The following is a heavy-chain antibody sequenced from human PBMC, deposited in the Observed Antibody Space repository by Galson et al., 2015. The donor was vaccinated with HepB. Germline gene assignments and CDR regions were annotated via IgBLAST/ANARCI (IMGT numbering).Heavy chain of an antibody. Sequence: PALVKPTQTLTLTCTFSGFSLSTSGVGVGWIRQPPGKALEWLALIYWDDDKRYSPSLKSRLTITKDTSKNQGVLTMTNMDPVDTATYYCARRILRYFDWLFPPPDYWGQGTLVTVSS. J-gene: IGHJ4*02. CDR2: IYWDDDK. V-gene: IGHV2-5*02. D-gene: IGHD3-9*01. CDR3: ARRILRYFDWLFPPPDY. CDR1: GFSLSTSGVG.